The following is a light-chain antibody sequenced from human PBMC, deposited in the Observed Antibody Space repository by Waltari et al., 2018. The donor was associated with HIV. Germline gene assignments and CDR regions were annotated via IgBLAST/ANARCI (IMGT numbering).Light chain of an antibody. CDR1: SSDAG. V-gene: IGLV2-14*03. CDR3: TSPWV. Sequence: QSALTQPASVSGSPGQSITISCTGISSDAGVSWYQQRPGKAPKLMLYDVIKRAAGVPYRFSGSKSGNTASLTISGLQAEDEGDYYCTSPWVFGGGTKVTVL. CDR2: DVI. J-gene: IGLJ3*02.